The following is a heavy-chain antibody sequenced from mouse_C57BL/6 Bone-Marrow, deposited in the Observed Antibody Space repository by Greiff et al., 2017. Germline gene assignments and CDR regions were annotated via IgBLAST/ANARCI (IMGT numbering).Heavy chain of an antibody. V-gene: IGHV5-9*01. CDR2: ISGGGGNT. CDR1: GFTFSSYT. Sequence: DVMLVESGGGLVKPGGSLTLSCAASGFTFSSYTMSWVRQTPEKRLEWVATISGGGGNTYYPDSVKGRFTISRDNAKNTLYLQMSSLRSEDTALYYCASLDSSGYGYWGQGTTLTVSS. J-gene: IGHJ2*01. CDR3: ASLDSSGYGY. D-gene: IGHD3-2*02.